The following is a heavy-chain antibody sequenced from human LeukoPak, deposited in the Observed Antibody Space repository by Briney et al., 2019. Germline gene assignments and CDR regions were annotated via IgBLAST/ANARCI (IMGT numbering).Heavy chain of an antibody. D-gene: IGHD6-13*01. CDR3: ARLDRIPTAGTIFLDY. CDR1: GFTFSSYW. V-gene: IGHV3-74*01. Sequence: GGCLRLSCAASGFTFSSYWMHWGRQALEKGLVWVSRINPDGTTTTYADSVKGRFTISRDNAKNSLYLQMNSLRAEDTAVYYCARLDRIPTAGTIFLDYWGQGTLVTVFS. CDR2: INPDGTTT. J-gene: IGHJ4*02.